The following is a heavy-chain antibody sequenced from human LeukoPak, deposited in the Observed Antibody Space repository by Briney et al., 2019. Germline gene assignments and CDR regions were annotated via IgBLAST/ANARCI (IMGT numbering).Heavy chain of an antibody. J-gene: IGHJ4*02. CDR2: ISSSGTNI. CDR1: GFTFSSYE. V-gene: IGHV3-48*03. CDR3: ARVSKNLFDY. Sequence: PGGSLRLSCAASGFTFSSYEMNWVRQAPGKGLEWVSYISSSGTNIYYADSVKGRFTISRDNAKNSLYLQMNSLRAEDTAVYYCARVSKNLFDYWGQGTLVTVSS.